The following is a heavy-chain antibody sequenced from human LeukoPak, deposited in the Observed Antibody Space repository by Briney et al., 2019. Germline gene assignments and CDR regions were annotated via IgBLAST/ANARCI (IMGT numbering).Heavy chain of an antibody. Sequence: SETLSLTFTVSGGSLSSYYWSWIRQPPGKGLEWIGYIYDSGSTNYNTSLKSRVTISIETSKNQFSLKRSSVTAADTAVYYCARHYDNSGYGFFQHWGQGTLVTASS. J-gene: IGHJ1*01. CDR1: GGSLSSYY. D-gene: IGHD3-22*01. CDR2: IYDSGST. V-gene: IGHV4-59*08. CDR3: ARHYDNSGYGFFQH.